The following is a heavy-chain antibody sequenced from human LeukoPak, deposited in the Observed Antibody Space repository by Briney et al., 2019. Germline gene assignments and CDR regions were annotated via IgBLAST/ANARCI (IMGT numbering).Heavy chain of an antibody. D-gene: IGHD3-16*02. CDR3: AKPSGAIAVDY. CDR2: INNNGGNT. J-gene: IGHJ4*02. Sequence: GGSLRLSCAASGFTFSSYAMSWVRQAPGKGLEWVSAINNNGGNTYYADSVKGRSTISRDNSKNTLYLQMNSLRAEDTAVYYCAKPSGAIAVDYWGQGTLVTVSS. V-gene: IGHV3-23*01. CDR1: GFTFSSYA.